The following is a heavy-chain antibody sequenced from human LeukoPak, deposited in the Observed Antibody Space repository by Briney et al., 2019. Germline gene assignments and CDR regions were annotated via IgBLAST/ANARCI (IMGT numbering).Heavy chain of an antibody. Sequence: SETLSLTCTVSGGSISSGDYYWSWIRQPPGKGLEWIGYIYYSGSTYYNPSLKSRVTISVDTSKNQFSLKLSSVTAADTAVYYCAREAVVPAATDYWGQGTLVTVSS. V-gene: IGHV4-30-4*01. J-gene: IGHJ4*02. CDR1: GGSISSGDYY. D-gene: IGHD2-2*01. CDR3: AREAVVPAATDY. CDR2: IYYSGST.